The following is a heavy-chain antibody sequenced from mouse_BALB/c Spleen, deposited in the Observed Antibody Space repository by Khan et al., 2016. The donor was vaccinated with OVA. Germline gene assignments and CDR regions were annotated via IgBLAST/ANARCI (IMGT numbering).Heavy chain of an antibody. CDR2: ISGTGIYT. D-gene: IGHD2-10*01. CDR3: SRPSYYGNPWFTY. V-gene: IGHV5-9*02. J-gene: IGHJ3*01. CDR1: GFAFSSYD. Sequence: QLEESGGGLVKPGGSLKLSCAPFGFAFSSYDMSWVRQTPEKRLEWVATISGTGIYTYYPDSVKGRFTISRDNARNTLYLQMSSLRSEDTALYYCSRPSYYGNPWFTYWGQGTLVTVSA.